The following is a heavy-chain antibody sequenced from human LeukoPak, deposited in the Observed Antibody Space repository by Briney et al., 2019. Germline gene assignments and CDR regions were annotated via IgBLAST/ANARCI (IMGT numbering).Heavy chain of an antibody. V-gene: IGHV1-46*01. D-gene: IGHD3-22*01. CDR3: ARQAGRNYYDGHDAFDI. J-gene: IGHJ3*02. CDR1: GYTFTSYY. CDR2: INPSGGST. Sequence: ASVKVSCKASGYTFTSYYMHWVRQAPGQGLEWMGIINPSGGSTSYAQKFQGRVTITADESTSTAYMELSSLRSEDTAVYYCARQAGRNYYDGHDAFDIWGQGTMVTVSS.